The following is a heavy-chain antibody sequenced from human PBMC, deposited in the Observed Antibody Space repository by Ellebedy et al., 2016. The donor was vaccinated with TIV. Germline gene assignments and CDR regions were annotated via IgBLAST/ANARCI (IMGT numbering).Heavy chain of an antibody. CDR2: IYYSGST. J-gene: IGHJ4*02. D-gene: IGHD3-10*01. CDR3: ARHPGSGKNRNIDY. CDR1: GGSISSSSYY. V-gene: IGHV4-39*01. Sequence: MPSETLSLTCTVSGGSISSSSYYWGWIRQPPGKGLEWIGSIYYSGSTYYNPSLKSRVTISVDTSKNQFSLKLSSVTAADTAVYYCARHPGSGKNRNIDYWGQGTLVTVSS.